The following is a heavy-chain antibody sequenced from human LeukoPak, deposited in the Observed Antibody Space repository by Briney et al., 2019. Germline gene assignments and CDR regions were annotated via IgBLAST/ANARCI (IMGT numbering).Heavy chain of an antibody. J-gene: IGHJ4*02. D-gene: IGHD3-10*01. CDR2: ISSSSSYI. V-gene: IGHV3-21*01. CDR3: ARNYGSGSSVVGY. CDR1: GFTFSSYS. Sequence: KAGGSPRLSCAASGFTFSSYSMNWVRQAPGKGLEWVSSISSSSSYIYYADSVKGRFTISRDNAKNSLYLQMNSLRAEDTAVYYCARNYGSGSSVVGYWGQGTLVTVSS.